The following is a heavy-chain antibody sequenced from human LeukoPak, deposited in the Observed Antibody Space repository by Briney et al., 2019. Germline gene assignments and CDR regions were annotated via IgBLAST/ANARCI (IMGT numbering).Heavy chain of an antibody. J-gene: IGHJ3*02. V-gene: IGHV4-61*10. CDR1: GGSISSGSCY. D-gene: IGHD3-16*01. CDR3: ARDFGYHDAFDI. Sequence: PSETLSLTCTVSGGSISSGSCYWSWIRQPAGKGLEWIGYIYYSGSTNYNPSLKSPVTISVDTSKNQFSLKLSSVTAADTAVYYCARDFGYHDAFDIWGQGTMVTVSS. CDR2: IYYSGST.